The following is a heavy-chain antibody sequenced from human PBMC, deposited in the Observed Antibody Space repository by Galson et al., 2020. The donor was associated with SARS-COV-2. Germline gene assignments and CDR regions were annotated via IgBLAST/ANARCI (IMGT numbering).Heavy chain of an antibody. CDR2: IYYRGST. D-gene: IGHD4-17*01. CDR3: ARDPGETTGGMDV. V-gene: IGHV4-30-4*01. CDR1: GGTISSGDYY. Sequence: ETSETLSLTCTVSGGTISSGDYYWSWIRQPPGKCLEWIGYIYYRGSTYYNPSLKSRVTISVDTSKNQFSLKLSSVTAAYTAMYYCARDPGETTGGMDVWGQGRTVTVSS. J-gene: IGHJ6*02.